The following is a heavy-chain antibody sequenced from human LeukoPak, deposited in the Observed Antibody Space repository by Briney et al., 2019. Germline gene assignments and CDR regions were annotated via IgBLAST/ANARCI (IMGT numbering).Heavy chain of an antibody. V-gene: IGHV4-59*11. Sequence: SETLSLTCTVSGGSMNSHYWSWIRQPPGKGLEWIGYMLDTVTTKDNPSLKSRFTLSAGTSKNQFSLRLTSVTAADTAVYYCATIKRGNIYGYFDFWGQGILVPVSS. CDR3: ATIKRGNIYGYFDF. J-gene: IGHJ4*02. D-gene: IGHD5-18*01. CDR2: MLDTVTT. CDR1: GGSMNSHY.